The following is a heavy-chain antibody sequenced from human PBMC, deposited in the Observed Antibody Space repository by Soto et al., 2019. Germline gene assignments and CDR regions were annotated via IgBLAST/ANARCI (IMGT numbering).Heavy chain of an antibody. CDR3: ARGPEGVVATL. D-gene: IGHD5-12*01. V-gene: IGHV4-34*01. J-gene: IGHJ4*02. Sequence: QVQLQQWGAGLLKPSETLSLNCAVTGGSLSGYYWSWIRQPPGKGLEWIGEVKDGGHTNYSPSLRGRVPIASASSNNRFALRLNSVTAADTGVYYCARGPEGVVATLWDQGSLVTVSS. CDR1: GGSLSGYY. CDR2: VKDGGHT.